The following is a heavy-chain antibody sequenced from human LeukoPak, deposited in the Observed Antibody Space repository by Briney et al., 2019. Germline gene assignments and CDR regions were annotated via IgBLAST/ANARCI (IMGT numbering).Heavy chain of an antibody. J-gene: IGHJ4*02. Sequence: SETLSLTCAVYGGSFSGYYWSWIRQPPGKGLEWIGEINHSGSTNYNPSLKSRVTISVDTSKNQFSLKLSSVTAADTAVHYCARGHNRYYYGSGSYYNGGFDYWGQGTLVTVSS. V-gene: IGHV4-34*01. CDR2: INHSGST. CDR3: ARGHNRYYYGSGSYYNGGFDY. D-gene: IGHD3-10*01. CDR1: GGSFSGYY.